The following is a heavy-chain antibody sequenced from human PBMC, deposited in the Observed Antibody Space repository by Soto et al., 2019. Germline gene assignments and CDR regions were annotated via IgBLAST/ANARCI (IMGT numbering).Heavy chain of an antibody. V-gene: IGHV3-7*05. CDR3: ARGPGGSNDGTFNY. D-gene: IGHD2-15*01. CDR2: INQDGSEK. CDR1: GFTVSIYW. Sequence: EVQLVESGGGLVQPGGSLRLSCAASGFTVSIYWMKWVRQTPVKGLEWVANINQDGSEKNYVDSVRGRFTISRDNAKNSLYLQMGSLRAEDTAIYYCARGPGGSNDGTFNYWGQGALVTVSS. J-gene: IGHJ4*02.